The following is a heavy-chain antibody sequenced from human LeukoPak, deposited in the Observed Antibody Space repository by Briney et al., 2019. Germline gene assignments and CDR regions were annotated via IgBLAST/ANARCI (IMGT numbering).Heavy chain of an antibody. V-gene: IGHV4-61*02. CDR3: ARVRAYCGGDLYGPFDY. D-gene: IGHD2-21*01. Sequence: SLSLTSAVSGGSISGGRYYWSWIRQPAGKGLEWLRSSYTRGSTNYNPSFKSRVTLPVDMPKNQCSLKLTPLTPADRPVYYWARVRAYCGGDLYGPFDYWGQGTLVTVSS. J-gene: IGHJ4*02. CDR1: GGSISGGRYY. CDR2: SYTRGST.